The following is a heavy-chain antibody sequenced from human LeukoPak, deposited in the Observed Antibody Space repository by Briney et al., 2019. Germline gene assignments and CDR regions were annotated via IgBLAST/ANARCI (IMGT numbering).Heavy chain of an antibody. Sequence: SETLSLTCAVYGGSFSGYYWSWIRQPPGKGLEWIGEINHSGSTNYNPSLKSRVTISVDTSKNQFSLKLSSMTAADTAVYYCASRPLYYDYVWGSYYWGQGTLVTVSS. CDR1: GGSFSGYY. CDR3: ASRPLYYDYVWGSYY. V-gene: IGHV4-34*01. CDR2: INHSGST. J-gene: IGHJ4*02. D-gene: IGHD3-16*01.